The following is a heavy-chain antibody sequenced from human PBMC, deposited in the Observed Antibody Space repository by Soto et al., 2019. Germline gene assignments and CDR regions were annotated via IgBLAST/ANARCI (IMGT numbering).Heavy chain of an antibody. V-gene: IGHV1-46*01. CDR3: ARVTVKTRGHYYYGMDV. CDR2: INPSGGST. Sequence: GASVKVSCKASGYTFTSYYMHWVRQAPGQGLEWMGIINPSGGSTSYAQKFQGRVTMTRDTSTSTVYMELSSLRSEDPAVYYCARVTVKTRGHYYYGMDVWGQGTTVTVSS. J-gene: IGHJ6*02. CDR1: GYTFTSYY. D-gene: IGHD4-17*01.